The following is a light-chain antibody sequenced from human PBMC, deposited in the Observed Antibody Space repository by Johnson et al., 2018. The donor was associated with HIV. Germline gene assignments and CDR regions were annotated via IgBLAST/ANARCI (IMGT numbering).Light chain of an antibody. J-gene: IGLJ1*01. V-gene: IGLV1-51*01. CDR3: GTWDSSLSAGPRHV. CDR1: SSNIGNNY. Sequence: QSVLTQPPSVSAAPGQKVTISCSGSSSNIGNNYVSWYQQLPGTAPKLLIYVNNKRPSGIPDRFSGSKSGTSATLGITGLQTGDEADYYCGTWDSSLSAGPRHVFATGTKVTVL. CDR2: VNN.